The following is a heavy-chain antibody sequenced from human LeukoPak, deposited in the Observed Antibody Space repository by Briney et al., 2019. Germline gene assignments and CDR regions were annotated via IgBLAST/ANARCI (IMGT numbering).Heavy chain of an antibody. V-gene: IGHV3-33*01. Sequence: PGGSLRLSCAASGFTFSGYAIHWVRQAPGKGLEWVAVIWYDGSNQYYADSVKGRFTISGDSSKNSLYLQMNSLRAEDTAVYYCARRSPNYYFDYWGQGTPVTVSS. CDR1: GFTFSGYA. CDR2: IWYDGSNQ. J-gene: IGHJ4*02. CDR3: ARRSPNYYFDY.